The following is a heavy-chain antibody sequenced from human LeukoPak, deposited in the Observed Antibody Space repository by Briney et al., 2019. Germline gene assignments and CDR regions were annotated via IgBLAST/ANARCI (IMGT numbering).Heavy chain of an antibody. CDR3: ARRSGVAVAGAFDY. Sequence: GGTLRLSCAASGFTFSNYAMRWVRQAPGKGLEWVSGISGSGDSTYYADSVKGRFTISRDNSKNTLYLQMNSLRAEDTAVYFCARRSGVAVAGAFDYWGQGTLVTVSS. J-gene: IGHJ4*02. V-gene: IGHV3-23*01. CDR1: GFTFSNYA. D-gene: IGHD6-19*01. CDR2: ISGSGDST.